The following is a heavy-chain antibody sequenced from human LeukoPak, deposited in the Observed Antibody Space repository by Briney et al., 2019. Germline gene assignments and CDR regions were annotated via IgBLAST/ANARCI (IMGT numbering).Heavy chain of an antibody. CDR1: GFPFDDKA. D-gene: IGHD1-26*01. CDR3: VKDIGSGSDRDGGDFDY. V-gene: IGHV3-9*03. Sequence: GGSLRLSCAASGFPFDDKAMHWVRQAPGKGLEWVAGISRNSDSTGYADSVKGRFTISRDNAKNSLYLQMNRLRAEDMALYYCVKDIGSGSDRDGGDFDYWGQETLLTLSS. CDR2: ISRNSDST. J-gene: IGHJ4*02.